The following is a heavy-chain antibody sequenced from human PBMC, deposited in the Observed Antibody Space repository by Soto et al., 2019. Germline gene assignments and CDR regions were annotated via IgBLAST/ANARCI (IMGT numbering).Heavy chain of an antibody. V-gene: IGHV1-46*01. CDR1: GYTFTSYY. J-gene: IGHJ4*02. CDR2: INPSGGST. Sequence: QVQLVQSGAEVKKPEASVKVSCKASGYTFTSYYMHWVRQAPGQGLEWMGIINPSGGSTSYAQKFQGRVTMTRDTSTSSVYMELSSLRSEDTAVYYCASSQTSGWSYSDYWRQGTLLTVSS. CDR3: ASSQTSGWSYSDY. D-gene: IGHD6-19*01.